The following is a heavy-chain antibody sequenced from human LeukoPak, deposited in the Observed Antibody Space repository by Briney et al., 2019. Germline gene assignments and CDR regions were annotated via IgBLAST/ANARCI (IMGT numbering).Heavy chain of an antibody. CDR1: GGSISSYY. CDR3: ARGLTACSGGSCYLNWFDP. CDR2: IYHSGST. J-gene: IGHJ5*02. D-gene: IGHD2-15*01. Sequence: SETLSLTCTVSGGSISSYYWSWIRQPPAKGLEWIGYIYHSGSTNYNPSLKSRVTISVDTSKNQFSLKLSSVTAADTAVYYCARGLTACSGGSCYLNWFDPWGQGTLVTVSS. V-gene: IGHV4-59*01.